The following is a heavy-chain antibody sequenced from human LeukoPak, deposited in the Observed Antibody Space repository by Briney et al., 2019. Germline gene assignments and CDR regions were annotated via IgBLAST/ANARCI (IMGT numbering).Heavy chain of an antibody. J-gene: IGHJ4*02. V-gene: IGHV4-4*07. Sequence: SETLSLTCTVSGGSISSYYWSWIRPPAGKGLEWIGRIYTSGSTNYDPSLKSRVTMSVDTSKNQFSLKLSSVTAADTAVYYCARDGGIAARRFPGYFDYWGQGTLVTVSS. CDR2: IYTSGST. CDR1: GGSISSYY. D-gene: IGHD6-6*01. CDR3: ARDGGIAARRFPGYFDY.